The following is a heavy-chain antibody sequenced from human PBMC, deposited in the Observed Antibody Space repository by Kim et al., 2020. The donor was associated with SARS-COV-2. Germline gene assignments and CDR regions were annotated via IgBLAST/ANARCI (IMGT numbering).Heavy chain of an antibody. J-gene: IGHJ6*02. Sequence: TSYTPSFQGQVTISADKSISTAYLQWSSLKASDTAMYYCAREWGGGMDVWGQGTTVTVSS. D-gene: IGHD1-26*01. V-gene: IGHV5-51*01. CDR2: T. CDR3: AREWGGGMDV.